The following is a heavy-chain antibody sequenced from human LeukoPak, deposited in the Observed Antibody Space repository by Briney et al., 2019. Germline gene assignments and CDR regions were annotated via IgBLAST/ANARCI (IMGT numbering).Heavy chain of an antibody. J-gene: IGHJ4*02. V-gene: IGHV3-53*01. CDR2: IYSDNT. Sequence: TGGSLRLSCTVSGVTVSSNSMSWVRQAPGKGLEWVSFIYSDNTHYSDSVKGRFAISRDNSKNTLYLQMNSLRAEDTAVYYCAKGQYYYGSGIYFDYWGQGTLVTVSS. D-gene: IGHD3-10*01. CDR1: GVTVSSNS. CDR3: AKGQYYYGSGIYFDY.